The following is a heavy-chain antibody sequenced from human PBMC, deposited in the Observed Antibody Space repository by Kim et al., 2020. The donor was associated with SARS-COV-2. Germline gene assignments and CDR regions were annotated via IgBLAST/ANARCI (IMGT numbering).Heavy chain of an antibody. Sequence: SETLSLTCAVYGGSFSGYYWSWIRQPPGKGLEWIGEINHSGSTNYNPSLKSRVTISVDTSKNQFSLKLSSVTAADTAVYYCASRTDTYGYSSSWYGRDYYMDVWGKGTTVTVSS. CDR1: GGSFSGYY. D-gene: IGHD6-13*01. CDR2: INHSGST. CDR3: ASRTDTYGYSSSWYGRDYYMDV. J-gene: IGHJ6*03. V-gene: IGHV4-34*01.